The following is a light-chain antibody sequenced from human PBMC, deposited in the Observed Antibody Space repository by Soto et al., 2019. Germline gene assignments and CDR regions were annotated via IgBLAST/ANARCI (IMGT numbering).Light chain of an antibody. V-gene: IGLV1-44*01. CDR3: AAWDGSLTGYV. J-gene: IGLJ1*01. Sequence: QSVLTQPPSASGTPGQRVTISCSGSSSNIGSNTVNWYQQLPGTAPKLLIYSYNHRPSGVPDRFSGSKSGTSASLAISGLQSEDEADYYCAAWDGSLTGYVFGTGTKLTVL. CDR2: SYN. CDR1: SSNIGSNT.